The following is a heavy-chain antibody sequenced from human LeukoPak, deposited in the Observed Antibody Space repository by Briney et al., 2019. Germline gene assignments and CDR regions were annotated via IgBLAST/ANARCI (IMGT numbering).Heavy chain of an antibody. D-gene: IGHD6-13*01. Sequence: PGGSLRLSCGASGFTFRTSAFSWVRQSPGRGLEWVSTVGTDSDTYYADSVKGRFTISRDNSKNTVYLQMTGLRADDTAVYYCAKKTPGIHPFDSWGQGTLVTVSP. J-gene: IGHJ4*02. CDR1: GFTFRTSA. CDR2: VGTDSDT. V-gene: IGHV3-23*01. CDR3: AKKTPGIHPFDS.